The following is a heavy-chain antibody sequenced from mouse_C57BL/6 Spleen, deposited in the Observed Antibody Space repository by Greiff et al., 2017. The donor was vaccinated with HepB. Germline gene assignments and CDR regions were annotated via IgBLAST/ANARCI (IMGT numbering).Heavy chain of an antibody. CDR2: IDPSDSYT. D-gene: IGHD1-1*01. CDR1: GYTFTSYW. Sequence: QVQLQQPGAELVRPGTSVKLSCKASGYTFTSYWMHWVKQRPGQGLEWIGVIDPSDSYTNYNQKFKGKATLTVDTSSSTAYMQLSSLPSEDSAVYYCAREDYGTLAYWGQGTLVTVSA. V-gene: IGHV1-59*01. CDR3: AREDYGTLAY. J-gene: IGHJ3*01.